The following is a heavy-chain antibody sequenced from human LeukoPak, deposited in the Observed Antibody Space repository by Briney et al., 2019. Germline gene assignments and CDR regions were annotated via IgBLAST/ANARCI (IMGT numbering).Heavy chain of an antibody. CDR1: GFTFSSYW. CDR2: INSDGSST. J-gene: IGHJ3*02. V-gene: IGHV3-74*01. CDR3: AITGVLTGFDAFDI. D-gene: IGHD3-9*01. Sequence: PGGSLRLSCAASGFTFSSYWMHWVRRAPGKGLVWVSRINSDGSSTSYAASVKGRFTISRDNAKNTLYLQMNSLRAEDTAVYYCAITGVLTGFDAFDIWGQGTMVTVSS.